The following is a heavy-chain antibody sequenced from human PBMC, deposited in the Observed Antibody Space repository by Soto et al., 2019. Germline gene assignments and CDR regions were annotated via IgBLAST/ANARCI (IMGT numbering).Heavy chain of an antibody. CDR3: ARSERWLQLSEGYFDY. CDR2: IYPGDSDT. Sequence: PGESLKISCKGSGYSFTSYWIGWVRQMPGKGLEWMGIIYPGDSDTRYSPSFQGQVTISADKSISTAYLQWSSLKASDTAMYYCARSERWLQLSEGYFDYWGQGTLVTVSS. J-gene: IGHJ4*02. V-gene: IGHV5-51*01. CDR1: GYSFTSYW. D-gene: IGHD5-12*01.